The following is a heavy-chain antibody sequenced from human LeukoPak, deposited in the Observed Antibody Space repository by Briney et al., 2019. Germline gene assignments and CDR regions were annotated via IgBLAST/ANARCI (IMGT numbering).Heavy chain of an antibody. CDR2: IYPSDSGT. D-gene: IGHD5-18*01. J-gene: IGHJ4*02. CDR3: ARREGIQLWKFDY. CDR1: GYSFTSYW. V-gene: IGHV5-51*01. Sequence: GESLKISCKGSGYSFTSYWIGWVRQMPGKGLEWMGIIYPSDSGTRYSPSFQGQVTISADKSISTAYLQWSSLKASDTAMYYCARREGIQLWKFDYWGQGTLVTVSS.